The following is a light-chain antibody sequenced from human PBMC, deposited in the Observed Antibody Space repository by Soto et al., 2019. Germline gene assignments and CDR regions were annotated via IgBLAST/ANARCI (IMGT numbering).Light chain of an antibody. V-gene: IGLV7-46*01. CDR3: LLSYSGASLV. J-gene: IGLJ2*01. Sequence: HAVVTQEPSLTVSPGGTVTLTCVSSTGAVTSGHYPYWFQQKPGQAPRTLIYDTSNKHSWTPARFSGSLLGGKAALTLSGAQPEDEAEYYCLLSYSGASLVFGGGTKLTVL. CDR2: DTS. CDR1: TGAVTSGHY.